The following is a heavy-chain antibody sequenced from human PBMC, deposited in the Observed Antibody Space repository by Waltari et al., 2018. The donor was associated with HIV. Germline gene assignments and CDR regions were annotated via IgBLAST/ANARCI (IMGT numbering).Heavy chain of an antibody. Sequence: EVRLVESGGGLVQPGGSLRLSSAASGFTLSSYWMHWVRQAPGKGLVWVSRINSDGSTTSYADSVKGRFTISRDNAKNTLYLQMNSLRAEDTAVYYCAKGGANPIDFWGQGTLVTVSS. CDR1: GFTLSSYW. D-gene: IGHD1-26*01. J-gene: IGHJ4*02. CDR3: AKGGANPIDF. CDR2: INSDGSTT. V-gene: IGHV3-74*01.